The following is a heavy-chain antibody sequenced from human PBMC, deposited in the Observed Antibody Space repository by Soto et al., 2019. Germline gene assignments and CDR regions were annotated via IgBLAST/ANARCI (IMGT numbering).Heavy chain of an antibody. J-gene: IGHJ3*02. CDR1: GFRFSRYV. CDR3: AKDDPTQTDCSGDTCLTLGPWDM. CDR2: FNGGGGDR. D-gene: IGHD2-15*01. Sequence: EVQLLESGGGLVQPGGSLTLSCAASGFRFSRYVMSWVRQAPGKGLEWVSTFNGGGGDRFYADSVKGRFTISRDNSQNTVNLQMNSQRVEDTAFYYGAKDDPTQTDCSGDTCLTLGPWDMWGEGTLVTGSP. V-gene: IGHV3-23*01.